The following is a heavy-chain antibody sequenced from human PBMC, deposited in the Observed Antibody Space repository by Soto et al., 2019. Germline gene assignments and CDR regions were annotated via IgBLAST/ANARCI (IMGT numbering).Heavy chain of an antibody. D-gene: IGHD4-17*01. J-gene: IGHJ6*03. CDR2: INPSGGST. Sequence: ASVKVSCKASGYTFTSYYMQWVRQAPREGIEWMGIINPSGGSTSYAQKCQGRVTMTRDTYTSTACMELSRLRSDDTAVYYCAREVNDFGDSRYYYYYIDVWGKGTTVTVSS. V-gene: IGHV1-46*01. CDR3: AREVNDFGDSRYYYYYIDV. CDR1: GYTFTSYY.